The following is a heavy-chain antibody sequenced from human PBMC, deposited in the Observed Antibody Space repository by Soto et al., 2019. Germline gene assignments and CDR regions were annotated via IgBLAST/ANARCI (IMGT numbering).Heavy chain of an antibody. V-gene: IGHV4-30-4*01. D-gene: IGHD3-10*01. Sequence: PSETLSLTCTVSGGSISSGDYYWSWIRQPPGKGLEWIGYIYYSGSTYYNPSLKSRVTISVDTSKNQFSLKLSSVTAADTAVYYCARAQRVLWFGELLPLPDYWGQGTLVTVSS. CDR2: IYYSGST. CDR1: GGSISSGDYY. CDR3: ARAQRVLWFGELLPLPDY. J-gene: IGHJ4*02.